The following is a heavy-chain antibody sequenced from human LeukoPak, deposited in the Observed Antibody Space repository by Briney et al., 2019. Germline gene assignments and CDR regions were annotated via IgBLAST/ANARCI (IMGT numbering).Heavy chain of an antibody. Sequence: GGSLRLSCAASGFTFSSYSMNWVRQAPGKGLEWVSSISSSSSYIYYADSVKGRFTISRDNAKNSLYLQTNSLRAEDTAVYYCARDGGDHTFGAIDYWGQGTLVTVSS. J-gene: IGHJ4*02. CDR3: ARDGGDHTFGAIDY. D-gene: IGHD2-21*02. CDR2: ISSSSSYI. CDR1: GFTFSSYS. V-gene: IGHV3-21*01.